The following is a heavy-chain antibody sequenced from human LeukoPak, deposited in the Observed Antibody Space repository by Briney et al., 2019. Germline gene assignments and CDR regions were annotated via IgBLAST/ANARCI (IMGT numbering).Heavy chain of an antibody. CDR3: VRDFQSAFDM. V-gene: IGHV3-7*04. Sequence: GGSLILSCAASGFTFCSYWMRWVRQAPGRGLEWVANLKQDASEIYYVGSVRGRFTISRDNAKNSLYLQMNSLRPEDTAVYYCVRDFQSAFDMWGQGTMVTVSS. J-gene: IGHJ3*02. CDR1: GFTFCSYW. CDR2: LKQDASEI.